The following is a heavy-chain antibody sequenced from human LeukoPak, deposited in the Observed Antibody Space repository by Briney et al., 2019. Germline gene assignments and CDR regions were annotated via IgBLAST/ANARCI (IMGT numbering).Heavy chain of an antibody. J-gene: IGHJ4*02. CDR3: ARGGWTITDYDY. CDR1: GYTFSNYG. D-gene: IGHD1-20*01. Sequence: ASLKVSCKASGYTFSNYGMSWVRQAPGQGLEWMGWISGSSDNTNYAQKVQGRVTMTTDTSTSTAYMELRSLRSDDTAVYYRARGGWTITDYDYWGQGTLVTVSS. CDR2: ISGSSDNT. V-gene: IGHV1-18*04.